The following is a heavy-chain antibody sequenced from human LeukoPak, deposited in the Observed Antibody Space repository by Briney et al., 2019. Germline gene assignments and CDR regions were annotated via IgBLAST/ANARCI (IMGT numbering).Heavy chain of an antibody. CDR3: AKDGGTFYYDS. Sequence: GGSLRLSCAASGFTFSSYGMHWVRQAPGKGLEWVAFIRDDGSNKYYADSAKGRFTISRDNSKNTLYLQMNSLRAEDTAVYYCAKDGGTFYYDSWGQGTLVTVSS. CDR1: GFTFSSYG. CDR2: IRDDGSNK. V-gene: IGHV3-30*02. J-gene: IGHJ4*02. D-gene: IGHD3-16*01.